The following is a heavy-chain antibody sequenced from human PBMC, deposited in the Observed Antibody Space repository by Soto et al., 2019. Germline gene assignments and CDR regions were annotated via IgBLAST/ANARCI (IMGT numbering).Heavy chain of an antibody. CDR3: ARERGVGATVDAFDI. Sequence: QVQLVQSGAEVKKPRSSVKVSCKASGGTFSSYAISWVRQAPGQGLEWMGGIIPIFGTADYAQKFQGRVKITADESTSTAYMEVSSLRSEDTAVYYCARERGVGATVDAFDIWGQGTMVTVSS. V-gene: IGHV1-69*01. D-gene: IGHD1-26*01. CDR2: IIPIFGTA. J-gene: IGHJ3*02. CDR1: GGTFSSYA.